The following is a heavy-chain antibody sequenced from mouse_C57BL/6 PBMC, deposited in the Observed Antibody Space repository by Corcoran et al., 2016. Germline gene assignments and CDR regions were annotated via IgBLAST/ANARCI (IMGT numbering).Heavy chain of an antibody. Sequence: QIQLVQSGPELKKPGETVKISCKASGYTFTTYGMSWVKQAPGKGLKWMGWINTYSGVPTYADDFKGRFAFSLETSASTAYLQINNLKNEDTATYFCARRSNYERWYFDVWGTGTTVTVSS. J-gene: IGHJ1*03. CDR1: GYTFTTYG. V-gene: IGHV9-3*01. D-gene: IGHD2-5*01. CDR2: INTYSGVP. CDR3: ARRSNYERWYFDV.